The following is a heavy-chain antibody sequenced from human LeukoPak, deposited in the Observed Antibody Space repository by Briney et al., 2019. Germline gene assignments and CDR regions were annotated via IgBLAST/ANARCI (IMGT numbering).Heavy chain of an antibody. CDR1: GYSISSGYY. D-gene: IGHD3-22*01. CDR3: ARDAYYYDSSGYYGGSRYYFDY. Sequence: PSETLSLTCAVSGYSISSGYYWGWIRQPPGKGLEWIGSIYHSGSTYYNPSLKSRVTISVDTSKNQFSLKLSSVTAADTAVYYCARDAYYYDSSGYYGGSRYYFDYWGQGTLVTVSS. CDR2: IYHSGST. V-gene: IGHV4-38-2*02. J-gene: IGHJ4*02.